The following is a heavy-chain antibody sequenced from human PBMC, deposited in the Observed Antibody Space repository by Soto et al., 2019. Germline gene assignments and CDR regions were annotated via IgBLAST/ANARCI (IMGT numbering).Heavy chain of an antibody. J-gene: IGHJ4*02. CDR1: GFTFSSYA. CDR3: ARRGSGSYYDY. D-gene: IGHD1-26*01. V-gene: IGHV3-23*01. CDR2: ISGSGGSM. Sequence: PGGSLRLSCAASGFTFSSYAMRWVRQAPGKGLEWVSAISGSGGSMYYTDSVKGRFTISRDNSKNTLYLQMNSLRAEDTAVYYCARRGSGSYYDYWGQGTLVTVSS.